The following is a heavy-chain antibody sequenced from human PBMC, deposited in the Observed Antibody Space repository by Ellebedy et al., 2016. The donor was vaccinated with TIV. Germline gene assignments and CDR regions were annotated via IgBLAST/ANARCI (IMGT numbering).Heavy chain of an antibody. CDR3: TSPYPGRLDY. CDR2: IYYSGST. D-gene: IGHD2-2*01. Sequence: SETLSLXXTVSGGSISSGGYYWSWIRQHPGKGLEWIGYIYYSGSTNYNPSLKSRVTISIDTSKNQFSLKLTSVTTADTAVYYCTSPYPGRLDYWGQGTLVTVSS. CDR1: GGSISSGGYY. V-gene: IGHV4-61*08. J-gene: IGHJ4*02.